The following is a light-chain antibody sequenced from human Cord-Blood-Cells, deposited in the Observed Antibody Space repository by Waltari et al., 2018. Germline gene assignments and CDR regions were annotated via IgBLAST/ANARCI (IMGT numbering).Light chain of an antibody. CDR1: SSDVGGYNY. J-gene: IGLJ2*01. CDR2: DVS. Sequence: QSALTQPRPVSGSPGQSVTISCTGTSSDVGGYNYVSWYQPHPSKAPKLMIYDVSKRPSGVPDRFSGSKSGNTASLTISGLQAEDEADYYCCSYAGSYVFGGGTKLTVL. CDR3: CSYAGSYV. V-gene: IGLV2-11*01.